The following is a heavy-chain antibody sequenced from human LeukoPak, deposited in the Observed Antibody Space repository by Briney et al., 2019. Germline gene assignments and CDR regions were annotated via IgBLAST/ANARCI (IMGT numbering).Heavy chain of an antibody. J-gene: IGHJ4*02. Sequence: GGSLRLSCAASGFTFSSYAMHWVRQAPGKGLEYVSAISSNGGSTYYADSVKGRFTISRGNSKNTLYLQMGSLRAEDMAVYYCARDSGIPGEYYFDYWGQGTLVTVSS. CDR2: ISSNGGST. V-gene: IGHV3-64*02. CDR3: ARDSGIPGEYYFDY. D-gene: IGHD3-10*01. CDR1: GFTFSSYA.